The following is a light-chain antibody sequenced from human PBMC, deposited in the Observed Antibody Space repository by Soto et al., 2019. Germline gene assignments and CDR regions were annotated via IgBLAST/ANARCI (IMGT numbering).Light chain of an antibody. CDR3: QQRSNWPPYT. J-gene: IGKJ2*01. V-gene: IGKV3-11*01. Sequence: EIVLTQSPATLSLSPGERATLSCRASQRGSSSLAWYQQNPGQAPRLLVYDASNRATDIPARFSGSGSGTDFTPPISSREPEDCGVYYWQQRSNWPPYTFGQGTKLEIK. CDR1: QRGSSS. CDR2: DAS.